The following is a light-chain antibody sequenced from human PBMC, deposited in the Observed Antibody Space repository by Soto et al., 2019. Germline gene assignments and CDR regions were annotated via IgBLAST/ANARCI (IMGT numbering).Light chain of an antibody. V-gene: IGKV3-20*01. CDR2: AAS. J-gene: IGKJ1*01. CDR3: QQYGTSPRA. Sequence: EIVLTQFPGTLSSSPGERATLSCRASQSVGRNYVAWYQQKPGQAPRVIIYAASNRASGIPDRFSGSGSGSDFTLTISRLEPEDFAVYYCQQYGTSPRAFGQGTKVEIK. CDR1: QSVGRNY.